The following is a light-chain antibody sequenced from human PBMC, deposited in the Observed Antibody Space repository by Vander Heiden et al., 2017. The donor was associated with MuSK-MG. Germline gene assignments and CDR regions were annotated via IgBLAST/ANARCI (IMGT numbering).Light chain of an antibody. J-gene: IGKJ2*01. CDR1: QSVLYSSNNKTY. V-gene: IGKV4-1*01. Sequence: DIVTTQSPDSLAVSLGERATINCKSSQSVLYSSNNKTYLAWYQQKPGQPPKLLIYWASTRESGVPDRFSGSGSGTDFTLTISSLQAEDVAVYYCQQYYSTPYTFGQGTKLEIK. CDR2: WAS. CDR3: QQYYSTPYT.